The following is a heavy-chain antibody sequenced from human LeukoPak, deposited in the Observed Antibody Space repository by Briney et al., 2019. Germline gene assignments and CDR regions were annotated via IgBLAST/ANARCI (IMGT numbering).Heavy chain of an antibody. CDR1: GYILTQLS. Sequence: ASVKVSFQHSGYILTQLSMHWVRQAPGKGLDWVGGFDPEYGEKIYAQKYQGRVTMTEDTSTDTAYMERSSLRSEDTAGYSCATDRPTGGSYYAYYYYGMDAWGQGTTVTVSS. D-gene: IGHD1-26*01. J-gene: IGHJ6*02. CDR2: FDPEYGEK. CDR3: ATDRPTGGSYYAYYYYGMDA. V-gene: IGHV1-24*01.